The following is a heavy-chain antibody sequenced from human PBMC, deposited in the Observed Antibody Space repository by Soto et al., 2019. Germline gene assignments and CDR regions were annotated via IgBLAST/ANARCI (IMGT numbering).Heavy chain of an antibody. CDR3: ARAEGDSSGYFNWFDP. CDR2: IYYSGST. V-gene: IGHV4-30-4*01. J-gene: IGHJ5*02. CDR1: GGSISSGDYY. Sequence: SETLSLTCTVSGGSISSGDYYWSWIRQPPGKGLEWIGYIYYSGSTYYNPSLKSRVTISVDTSKNQFSLKLSSVTAADTAVYYCARAEGDSSGYFNWFDPWGQGTLVTVSS. D-gene: IGHD3-22*01.